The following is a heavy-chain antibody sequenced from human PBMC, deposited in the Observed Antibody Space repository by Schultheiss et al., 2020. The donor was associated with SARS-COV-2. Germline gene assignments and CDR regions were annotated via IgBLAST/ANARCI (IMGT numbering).Heavy chain of an antibody. Sequence: SETLSLTCTVSGGSISSGGYYWSWIRQPPGKGLEWIGYIYYSGSTYYNPSLKSRVTISVDTSKNQFSLKLSSVTAADTAVYYCASVSTVTTQFDYWGQGTLVTVSS. V-gene: IGHV4-31*03. J-gene: IGHJ4*02. CDR3: ASVSTVTTQFDY. CDR1: GGSISSGGYY. D-gene: IGHD4-11*01. CDR2: IYYSGST.